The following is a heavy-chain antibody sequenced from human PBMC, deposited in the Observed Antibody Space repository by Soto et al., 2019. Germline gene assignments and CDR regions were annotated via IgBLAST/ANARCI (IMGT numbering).Heavy chain of an antibody. D-gene: IGHD6-13*01. CDR3: TASSWTGAGLDF. J-gene: IGHJ4*01. CDR2: MNLRSGNT. V-gene: IGHV1-8*01. Sequence: QVQLVQSGAEVKKPGALVKVSCKASGYTFTSWDVYWVRQAAGQGLEWMGYMNLRSGNTGYEQKFQGRVTMTRDTSISTAYMELSSLTSDDTAVYYCTASSWTGAGLDFWGQGTPVTVSS. CDR1: GYTFTSWD.